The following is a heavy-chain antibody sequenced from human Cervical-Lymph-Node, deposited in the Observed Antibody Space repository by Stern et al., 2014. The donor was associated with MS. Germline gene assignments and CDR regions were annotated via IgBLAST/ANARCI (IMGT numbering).Heavy chain of an antibody. CDR1: GFTVSNYG. CDR2: IRYDGSNK. Sequence: QLVQSGGGVVQPGRSLRLSCAASGFTVSNYGMHWVRQAPGKGLEWGAVIRYDGSNKYYGDSVKGRFTISRDNSKNTVYLQMNSLRAEDTAVYFCARDSDSASYYVAGFDSWGQGTLVTVSS. D-gene: IGHD1-26*01. J-gene: IGHJ4*02. CDR3: ARDSDSASYYVAGFDS. V-gene: IGHV3-33*01.